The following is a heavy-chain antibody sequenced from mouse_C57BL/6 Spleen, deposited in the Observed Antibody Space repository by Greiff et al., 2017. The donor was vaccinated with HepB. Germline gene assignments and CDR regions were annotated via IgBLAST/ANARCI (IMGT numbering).Heavy chain of an antibody. CDR3: ARSPLITTVVDHYYAMDY. V-gene: IGHV5-12*01. D-gene: IGHD1-1*01. CDR1: GFTFSDYY. CDR2: ISNGGGST. J-gene: IGHJ4*01. Sequence: EVQLMESGGGLVQPGGSLKLSCAASGFTFSDYYMYWVRQTPEKRLEWVAYISNGGGSTYYPDTVKGRFTISRDNAKNTLYLQMSRLKSEDTAMYYCARSPLITTVVDHYYAMDYWGQGTSVTVSS.